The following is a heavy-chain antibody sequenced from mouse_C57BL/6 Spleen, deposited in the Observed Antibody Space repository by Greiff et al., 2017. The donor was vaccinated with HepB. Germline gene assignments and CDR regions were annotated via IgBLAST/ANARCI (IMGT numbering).Heavy chain of an antibody. CDR1: GYTFTSYD. CDR3: ARGAGGSSPFAY. Sequence: VQLQQSGPELVKPGASVKLSCKASGYTFTSYDINWVKQRPGQGLEWIGWIYPSDGSTKYNEKFKGKATLTVDTSSSTAYMELHSLTSEDSAVYFCARGAGGSSPFAYWGQGTLVTVSA. D-gene: IGHD1-1*01. V-gene: IGHV1-85*01. J-gene: IGHJ3*01. CDR2: IYPSDGST.